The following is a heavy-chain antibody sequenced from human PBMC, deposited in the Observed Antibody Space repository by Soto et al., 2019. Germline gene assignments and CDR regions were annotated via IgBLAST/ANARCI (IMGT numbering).Heavy chain of an antibody. V-gene: IGHV3-21*01. CDR2: ISSSSSYI. CDR3: ARFPGYCSGGSCFWFDY. D-gene: IGHD2-15*01. J-gene: IGHJ4*02. Sequence: PGGSLRLSCAASGFTFSSYSMNWVRQAPGKGLEWVSSISSSSSYIYYADSVKGRFTISRDNAKNSLYLQMNSLRAEDTAVYYCARFPGYCSGGSCFWFDYWGQGTLVTVSS. CDR1: GFTFSSYS.